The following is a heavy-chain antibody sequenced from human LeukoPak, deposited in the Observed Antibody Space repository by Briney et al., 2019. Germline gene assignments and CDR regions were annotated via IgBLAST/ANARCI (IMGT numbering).Heavy chain of an antibody. CDR2: ISSSGSTI. D-gene: IGHD1-26*01. CDR3: ARGDSGSYYFDY. CDR1: GFTFSSYE. V-gene: IGHV3-48*03. J-gene: IGHJ4*02. Sequence: GSLRLSCAASGFTFSSYEMNWVRQAPGKGLEWVSYISSSGSTIYYADSVKGRFTISRDNAKNSLYLQMNSLRAEDTAVYYCARGDSGSYYFDYWGQGTLVTVSS.